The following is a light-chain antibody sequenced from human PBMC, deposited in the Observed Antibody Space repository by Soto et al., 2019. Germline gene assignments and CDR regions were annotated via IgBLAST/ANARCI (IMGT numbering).Light chain of an antibody. CDR1: QSISGA. CDR2: GAS. CDR3: QQYNNWPWT. J-gene: IGKJ1*01. Sequence: EIVMTQSPATLSVSPGGRATLSCGASQSISGALAWYQQKPGQAPRLLIYGASTRATSFPARFSGSGSGTDFTLTISSLQSEDFAVYYCQQYNNWPWTFGQGTKVDIK. V-gene: IGKV3-15*01.